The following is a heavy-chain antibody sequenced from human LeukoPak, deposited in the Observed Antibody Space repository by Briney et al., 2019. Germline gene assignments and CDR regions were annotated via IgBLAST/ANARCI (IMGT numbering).Heavy chain of an antibody. Sequence: GGSLRLSCAASGFTFSSYAMHWVRQAPGKGLEWVAVISYDGSNKYYADSVKGRFTISRDNSKNTLYLQMNSLRAEDTAVYYCVEGYCTNGVCATSVEFDYWGQGTLVTVSS. D-gene: IGHD2-8*01. CDR3: VEGYCTNGVCATSVEFDY. CDR1: GFTFSSYA. CDR2: ISYDGSNK. J-gene: IGHJ4*02. V-gene: IGHV3-30*04.